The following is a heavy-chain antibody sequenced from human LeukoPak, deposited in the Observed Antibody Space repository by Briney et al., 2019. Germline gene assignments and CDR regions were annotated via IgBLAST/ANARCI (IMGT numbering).Heavy chain of an antibody. D-gene: IGHD3-22*01. CDR2: ISASSSYT. CDR1: GIPFSDYY. J-gene: IGHJ4*02. V-gene: IGHV3-11*06. Sequence: AGGSLRLSCVVSGIPFSDYYMNWIRQTPGKGLEWISYISASSSYTDYADSVKGRFTISRDNAKNSLYLQMNSLRAEDAAVYYCARVTSYYYNTSGDYYFDHWGQGTLVTVSS. CDR3: ARVTSYYYNTSGDYYFDH.